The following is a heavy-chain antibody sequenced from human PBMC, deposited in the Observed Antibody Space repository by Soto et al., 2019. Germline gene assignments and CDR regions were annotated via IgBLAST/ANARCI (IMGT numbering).Heavy chain of an antibody. Sequence: SETLSLTCTVSGGSISSYYWSWIRQPPGKGLEWIGYIYYSGSTNYNPSLKSRVTISVDTSKNQFSLKLSSVTAADTAVYYCARDYQNYGDYYNYTDVWGKGTTVTVSS. D-gene: IGHD4-17*01. CDR1: GGSISSYY. CDR3: ARDYQNYGDYYNYTDV. J-gene: IGHJ6*03. CDR2: IYYSGST. V-gene: IGHV4-59*01.